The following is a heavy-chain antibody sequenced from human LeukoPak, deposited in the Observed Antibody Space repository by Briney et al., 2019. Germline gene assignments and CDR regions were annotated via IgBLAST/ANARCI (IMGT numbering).Heavy chain of an antibody. J-gene: IGHJ3*02. CDR2: IYHSGST. Sequence: SETLSLTCAVSGYSISSGYYWGWIRQPPGKGLEWIGSIYHSGSTYYNPSLKSRVTMSVDTSKNQFSLKLSSVTAADTAVYYCAGSRFLEWNDAFDIWGQGTMVTVSS. D-gene: IGHD3-3*01. V-gene: IGHV4-38-2*01. CDR1: GYSISSGYY. CDR3: AGSRFLEWNDAFDI.